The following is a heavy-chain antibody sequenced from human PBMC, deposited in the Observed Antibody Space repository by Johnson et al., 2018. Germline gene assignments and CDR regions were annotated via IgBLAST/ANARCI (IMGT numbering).Heavy chain of an antibody. CDR1: GGTFSSYT. Sequence: QVQLVESGAEVKKPGSSVKVSCKASGGTFSSYTISWVRQAPGQGLERMGRSIPILGIAKYAQKFQGRVTIIADKSTSTAYMELSSRRSEDTAVDFCASLYYYAMDAWGQGTTVTVSS. CDR2: SIPILGIA. CDR3: ASLYYYAMDA. V-gene: IGHV1-69*02. J-gene: IGHJ6*02.